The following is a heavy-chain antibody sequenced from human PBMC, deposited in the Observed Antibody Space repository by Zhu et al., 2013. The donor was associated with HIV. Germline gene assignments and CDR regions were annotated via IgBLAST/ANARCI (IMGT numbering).Heavy chain of an antibody. CDR1: GGTFSSYA. CDR3: ARVMKAGSRRDYYYGMGR. V-gene: IGHV1-69*01. CDR2: IIPIFGTA. Sequence: QVQLVQSGAEVKKPGSSVKVSCKASGGTFSSYAISWVRQAPGQGLEWMGGIIPIFGTANYAQKFQGRVTITADESTSTAYMELSSLRSEDTAVYYCARVMKAGSRRDYYYGMGRLGPRDHGHRLL. J-gene: IGHJ6*02. D-gene: IGHD6-19*01.